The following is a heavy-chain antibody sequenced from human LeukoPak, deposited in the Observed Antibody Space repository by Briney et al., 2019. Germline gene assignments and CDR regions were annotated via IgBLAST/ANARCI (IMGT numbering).Heavy chain of an antibody. V-gene: IGHV4-34*01. D-gene: IGHD4-23*01. Sequence: PSETLSLTCAVYGGSFSGYYWSWIRQPPGKGLEWIGEINHSGSTNYNPSLKSRVTISVDTSKNQFSLKLSSVTAADTAVYYCARGRLPYGGKKAFDIWGQGTMVTVSS. J-gene: IGHJ3*02. CDR3: ARGRLPYGGKKAFDI. CDR2: INHSGST. CDR1: GGSFSGYY.